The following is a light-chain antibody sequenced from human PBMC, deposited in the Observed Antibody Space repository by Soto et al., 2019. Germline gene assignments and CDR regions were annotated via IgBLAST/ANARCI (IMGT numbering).Light chain of an antibody. Sequence: QSALTQPPSASGSPGQSVTISCTGTSSDVGGYNYVSWYQQHPGKAPKLMIYEVSKRPSGVPDRFSGSTSGNTASLTVSGLQAEDEADYYCSSYAGSNNFGVFGGGTKLTVL. CDR2: EVS. CDR1: SSDVGGYNY. J-gene: IGLJ2*01. CDR3: SSYAGSNNFGV. V-gene: IGLV2-8*01.